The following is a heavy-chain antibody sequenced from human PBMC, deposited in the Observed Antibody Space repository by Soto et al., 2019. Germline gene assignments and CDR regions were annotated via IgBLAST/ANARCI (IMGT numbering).Heavy chain of an antibody. CDR2: IKQDGSEK. CDR1: GFTFSSYW. D-gene: IGHD2-15*01. Sequence: GGSLRLSCAASGFTFSSYWMSWVRQAPGKGLEWVANIKQDGSEKYYVDSVKGRFTISRDNAKNSLYLQMNSLRAEDTAVYYCAREVVAATPWPSYFDYWGQGTLVTVSS. J-gene: IGHJ4*02. CDR3: AREVVAATPWPSYFDY. V-gene: IGHV3-7*01.